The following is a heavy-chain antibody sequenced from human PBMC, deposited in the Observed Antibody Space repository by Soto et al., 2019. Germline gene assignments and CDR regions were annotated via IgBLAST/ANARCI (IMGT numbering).Heavy chain of an antibody. CDR2: IWYDGTDN. Sequence: PGGSLRLSCAASGFAFSRYGMHWVRQAPDKGLEWVAVIWYDGTDNYYADSVKGRFTISRDNSKNTLYLQVDSLRVDDTAVYYCAKDRSSSLDAMDVWGQGTTVT. J-gene: IGHJ6*02. V-gene: IGHV3-33*06. CDR3: AKDRSSSLDAMDV. D-gene: IGHD6-13*01. CDR1: GFAFSRYG.